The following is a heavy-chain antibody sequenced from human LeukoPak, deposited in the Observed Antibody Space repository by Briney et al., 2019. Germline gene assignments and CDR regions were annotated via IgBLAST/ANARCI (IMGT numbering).Heavy chain of an antibody. Sequence: SETLSLTCTVSGGSIRSYYWSWIRQPPGKGLERIGEIHYSGSTYYNPSLKSRVTISVDTSKNQFSLKLSSVTAADTAVYYCARASMITFGGVIVNWGQGTLVTVSS. D-gene: IGHD3-16*02. CDR1: GGSIRSYY. CDR3: ARASMITFGGVIVN. V-gene: IGHV4-59*08. J-gene: IGHJ4*02. CDR2: IHYSGST.